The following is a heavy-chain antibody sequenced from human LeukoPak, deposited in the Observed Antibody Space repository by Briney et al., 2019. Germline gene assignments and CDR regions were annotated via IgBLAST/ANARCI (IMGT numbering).Heavy chain of an antibody. J-gene: IGHJ4*02. Sequence: ASVKVSCKASGYTFTSYDINWVRQATGQGLEWMGWINPNSGGTNYAQKFQGRVTMTRDTSISTAYMELSRLRSDDTAVYYCAKTYYYDSSGFGVDYWGQGTLVTVSS. D-gene: IGHD3-22*01. CDR2: INPNSGGT. CDR3: AKTYYYDSSGFGVDY. CDR1: GYTFTSYD. V-gene: IGHV1-2*02.